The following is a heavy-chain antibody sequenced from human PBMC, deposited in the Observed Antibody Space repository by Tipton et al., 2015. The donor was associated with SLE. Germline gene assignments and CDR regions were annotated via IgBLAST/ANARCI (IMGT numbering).Heavy chain of an antibody. V-gene: IGHV5-10-1*01. J-gene: IGHJ4*02. CDR2: IDPSDSYT. CDR1: GYSFTSYW. D-gene: IGHD1-26*01. Sequence: VQLVQSGAEVKKPGESLRISCKGSGYSFTSYWISWVRQMPGKGLEWMGRIDPSDSYTNYSPSFQGHVTISADKSISTAYLQWSSLKASDTAMYYCARHAFTWELLGTFDYWGQGTLVTVSS. CDR3: ARHAFTWELLGTFDY.